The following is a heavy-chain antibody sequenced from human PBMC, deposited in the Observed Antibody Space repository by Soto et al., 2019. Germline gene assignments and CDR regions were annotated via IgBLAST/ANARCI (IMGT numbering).Heavy chain of an antibody. V-gene: IGHV3-30-3*02. Sequence: PGGSPIISFAAPGFTFSSYAIPWGPPAPGKGLEWVAVISYDGSNKYYADSVKGRLTISRANSKKTLSLQMNSLRAEDTAVYYCAKTYYAASGGYYRGYLEAWGQGTLVTVSS. J-gene: IGHJ5*02. CDR3: AKTYYAASGGYYRGYLEA. D-gene: IGHD3-10*01. CDR2: ISYDGSNK. CDR1: GFTFSSYA.